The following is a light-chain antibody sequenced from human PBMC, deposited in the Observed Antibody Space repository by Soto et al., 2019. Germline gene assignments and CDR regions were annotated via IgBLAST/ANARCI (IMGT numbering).Light chain of an antibody. CDR2: LGS. V-gene: IGKV2-28*01. Sequence: DIVMTQSPLSLPVTPGDPASISCRSSLSLLHSNGYNYLDWYLQKPGQSPQLLIYLGSNRASGVPDRFSGSGSGTDFTLKISRVEAEDVGVYYCMQPLQSWTFGQGTKVDIK. J-gene: IGKJ1*01. CDR1: LSLLHSNGYNY. CDR3: MQPLQSWT.